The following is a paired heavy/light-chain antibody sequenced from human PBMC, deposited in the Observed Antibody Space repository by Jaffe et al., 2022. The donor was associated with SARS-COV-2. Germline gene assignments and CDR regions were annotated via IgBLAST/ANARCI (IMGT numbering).Heavy chain of an antibody. CDR2: ISTTGGST. Sequence: EAQLLESGGGLVQSGGSLRLSCSASGFTFSSYDMTWFRQAPGKGLEWVSSISTTGGSTYYADSVKGRFTISRDNSKNTLYLQMNSLRAEDTAVYYCAKGRNSGWYLCDYWGQGTLVTVSS. V-gene: IGHV3-23*01. D-gene: IGHD6-19*01. CDR3: AKGRNSGWYLCDY. CDR1: GFTFSSYD. J-gene: IGHJ4*02.
Light chain of an antibody. J-gene: IGKJ4*01. CDR3: QQASSFPLS. Sequence: DIQMTQSPSSVSASVGDRVTITCRASQGIGNSLAWSQQKPGKAPKVLIYAASSLQSGVPSRFSGSGSGTDFTLTISSLQPEDSATYYCQQASSFPLSFGGGTKVEIK. V-gene: IGKV1-12*01. CDR2: AAS. CDR1: QGIGNS.